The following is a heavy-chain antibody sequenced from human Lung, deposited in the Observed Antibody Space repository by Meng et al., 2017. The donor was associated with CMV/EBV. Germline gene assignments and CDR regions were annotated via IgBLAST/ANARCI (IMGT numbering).Heavy chain of an antibody. CDR2: INPNSGGT. J-gene: IGHJ5*02. CDR3: ASGGYCSSTSCYRGWFDP. Sequence: SXXVSXKASGYTFTGYYMHWVRQAPGQGLEWMGWINPNSGGTNYAQKFQGRVTMTRDTSISTAYMELSRLRSDDTAVYYCASGGYCSSTSCYRGWFDPWGQGTXVTVSS. D-gene: IGHD2-2*02. V-gene: IGHV1-2*02. CDR1: GYTFTGYY.